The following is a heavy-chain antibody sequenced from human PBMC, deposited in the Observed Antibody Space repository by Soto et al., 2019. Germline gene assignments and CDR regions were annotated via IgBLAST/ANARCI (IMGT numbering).Heavy chain of an antibody. D-gene: IGHD3-22*01. Sequence: QLQLQESGPGLVKPSETLSLTCTVSGGSISSSSYYWGWIRQPPGKGLEWIGSIYYSGSTYYNPSLKSRVTISVDTSKNQFSLKLSSVTAADTAVYYCARGEYYYDSSGYYYYFDYWGQGTLVTVSS. J-gene: IGHJ4*02. V-gene: IGHV4-39*01. CDR3: ARGEYYYDSSGYYYYFDY. CDR2: IYYSGST. CDR1: GGSISSSSYY.